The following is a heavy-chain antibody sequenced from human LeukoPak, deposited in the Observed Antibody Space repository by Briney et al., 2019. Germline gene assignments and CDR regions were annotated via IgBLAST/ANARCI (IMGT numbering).Heavy chain of an antibody. Sequence: HPGGSLRLSCVASGFSFSDHYMEWVRQAPGKGLEWVGRIRNKANGNTMEYAASVKGRFIISRDDSSNSVYLHMNSLQIEDTAVYFCAKYSGSYYYPPNWGSWGQGTLVTVSS. J-gene: IGHJ5*02. CDR1: GFSFSDHY. V-gene: IGHV3-72*01. D-gene: IGHD1-26*01. CDR3: AKYSGSYYYPPNWGS. CDR2: IRNKANGNTM.